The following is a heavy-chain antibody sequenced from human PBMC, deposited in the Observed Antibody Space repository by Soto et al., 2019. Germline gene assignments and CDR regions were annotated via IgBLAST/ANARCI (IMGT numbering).Heavy chain of an antibody. CDR1: GGSFSGYY. V-gene: IGHV4-34*01. CDR2: INHSGGT. Sequence: SETLSLTCAVYGGSFSGYYWAWIRQPPGKGLEWIGEINHSGGTNYNPSLKSRVTISVDTSKNQFSLKLRSVTAADTAVYYCARPAWSSNRDYLDSWGQGTLVT. D-gene: IGHD2-2*01. CDR3: ARPAWSSNRDYLDS. J-gene: IGHJ4*02.